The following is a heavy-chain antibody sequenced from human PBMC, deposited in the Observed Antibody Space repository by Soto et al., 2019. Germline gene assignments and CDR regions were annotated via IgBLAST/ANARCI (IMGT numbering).Heavy chain of an antibody. Sequence: LSETLSLTCTVSGGSISSGDYYWSWIRQHPGKGLEWIGCIYYSGSTDYNPSLKSRITVSVDTSKNQFSLKLDSVTAADTAVYYCARSRRGIDNNMDVWGQGTTVTVSS. CDR2: IYYSGST. V-gene: IGHV4-31*03. CDR3: ARSRRGIDNNMDV. J-gene: IGHJ6*02. CDR1: GGSISSGDYY. D-gene: IGHD3-10*01.